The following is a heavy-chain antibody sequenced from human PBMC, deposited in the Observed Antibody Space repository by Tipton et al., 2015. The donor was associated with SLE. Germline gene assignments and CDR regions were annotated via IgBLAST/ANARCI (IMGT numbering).Heavy chain of an antibody. Sequence: QLVQSGGGLVQPGGSLRLSCAASGFTFSSYEMNWVRQAPGKGLEWVSYISSSGSTIYYADSVKGRFTISRDNAKNSLYLQMNSLRAEDTAVYYCATWLGAAGLFFDYWGQGTLVTVSS. CDR1: GFTFSSYE. J-gene: IGHJ4*02. V-gene: IGHV3-48*03. CDR2: ISSSGSTI. CDR3: ATWLGAAGLFFDY. D-gene: IGHD4/OR15-4a*01.